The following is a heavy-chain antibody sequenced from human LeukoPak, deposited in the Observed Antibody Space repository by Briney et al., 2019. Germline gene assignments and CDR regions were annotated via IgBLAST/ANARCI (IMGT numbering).Heavy chain of an antibody. CDR1: GFTFSSYG. Sequence: GRSLRLSCAASGFTFSSYGMHWVRQAPGKGLEWVAVIWYDGSNKYYADSVKGRLTISRDNSKNTLYLQMNSLRAEDTAVYYCARAMTATSYYYYGMDVWGQGTTVTVSS. V-gene: IGHV3-33*01. CDR3: ARAMTATSYYYYGMDV. D-gene: IGHD2-21*02. J-gene: IGHJ6*02. CDR2: IWYDGSNK.